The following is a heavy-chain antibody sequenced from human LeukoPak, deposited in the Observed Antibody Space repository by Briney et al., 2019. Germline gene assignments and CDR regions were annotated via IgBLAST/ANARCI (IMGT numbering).Heavy chain of an antibody. CDR3: ASIAAASVGFDY. D-gene: IGHD6-13*01. CDR1: GGSISSYY. J-gene: IGHJ4*02. V-gene: IGHV4-59*01. CDR2: IYYSGST. Sequence: SETPSLTCTVSGGSISSYYWSWIRQPPGKGLEWIGYIYYSGSTNYNPSLKSRVTISVDTSKNQFSLKLSPVTAADTAVYYCASIAAASVGFDYWGQGTLVTVSS.